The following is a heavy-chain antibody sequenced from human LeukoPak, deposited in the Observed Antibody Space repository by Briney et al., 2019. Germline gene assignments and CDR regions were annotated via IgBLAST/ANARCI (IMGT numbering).Heavy chain of an antibody. D-gene: IGHD2-15*01. CDR3: ARDLRSGYCSGGSCYLNYYMDV. CDR2: IYYSGST. CDR1: GGSISSYY. J-gene: IGHJ6*03. Sequence: SETLSLTCTVSGGSISSYYWSWIRQPPGKGLEWIGYIYYSGSTNYNPSLKSRGTISVDTSKNLFSLKLSSVTAADTAVYYCARDLRSGYCSGGSCYLNYYMDVWGKGTTVTVSS. V-gene: IGHV4-59*12.